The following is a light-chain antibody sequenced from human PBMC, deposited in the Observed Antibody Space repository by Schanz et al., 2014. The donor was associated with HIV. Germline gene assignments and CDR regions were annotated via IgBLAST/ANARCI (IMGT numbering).Light chain of an antibody. Sequence: ETVLTQSPGSLSLSPGERATLSCRASQSISNTYLAWYQQKPGQAPRLVMYDAATRATGIPARFSGSRSGTEFTLTISRLEPEDFAVYYCQQYGNSPRTFGQGTKVEI. V-gene: IGKV3-20*01. J-gene: IGKJ1*01. CDR2: DAA. CDR3: QQYGNSPRT. CDR1: QSISNTY.